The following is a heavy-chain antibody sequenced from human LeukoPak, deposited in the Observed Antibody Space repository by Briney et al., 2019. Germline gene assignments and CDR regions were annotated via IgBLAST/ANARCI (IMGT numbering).Heavy chain of an antibody. D-gene: IGHD6-19*01. CDR3: ARQASSSGLYIVYFDY. V-gene: IGHV4-39*01. J-gene: IGHJ4*02. Sequence: PSETLSLTCTVSGGSISSSSHYWGWIRQPPGKGPEWIGSIYYSGRTYYNPSLKSRVTISVDTSKNQFSLKLSSVTAADTAVYYCARQASSSGLYIVYFDYWGQGTLVTVSS. CDR1: GGSISSSSHY. CDR2: IYYSGRT.